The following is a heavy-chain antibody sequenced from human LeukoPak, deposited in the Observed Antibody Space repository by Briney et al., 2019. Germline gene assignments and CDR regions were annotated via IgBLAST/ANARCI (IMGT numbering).Heavy chain of an antibody. CDR3: AKEGNDSSGYLDY. CDR1: GFTFSSYG. J-gene: IGHJ4*02. Sequence: GGSLRLSWAASGFTFSSYGMHWVRQAPGKGLEWVSFIRYDGSNKYYADSVKGRFTISRDNSKNTLYLQMNSLRAEDTAVYYCAKEGNDSSGYLDYWGQGTLVTVSS. D-gene: IGHD3-22*01. V-gene: IGHV3-30*02. CDR2: IRYDGSNK.